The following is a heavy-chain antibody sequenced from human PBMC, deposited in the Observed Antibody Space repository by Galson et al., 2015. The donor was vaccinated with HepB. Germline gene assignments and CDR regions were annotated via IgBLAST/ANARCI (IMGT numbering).Heavy chain of an antibody. Sequence: SLRLSCAASGFTFSTYSMHWVRQAPGKGLEWVAFSSHDGNNENYADSLKGRFTVSRDNSKNSLDLQMNSLRTEDTAVYYCAREGGPPSYAGVSLGVWGQGTSVTVSS. CDR3: AREGGPPSYAGVSLGV. J-gene: IGHJ6*02. D-gene: IGHD2-8*01. CDR1: GFTFSTYS. V-gene: IGHV3-30*04. CDR2: SSHDGNNE.